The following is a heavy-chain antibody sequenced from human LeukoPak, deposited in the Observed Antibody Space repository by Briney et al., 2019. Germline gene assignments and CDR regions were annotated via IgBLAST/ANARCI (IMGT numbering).Heavy chain of an antibody. CDR2: IYYSGST. J-gene: IGHJ4*02. CDR3: ARVASSSSWYLGY. Sequence: SETLSLTCTVSGGSISSSSYYWGWIRQPPGKGLEWIGSIYYSGSTYYNPSLKSRVTISVDTSKNQFSLKLSSVTAADTAVYYCARVASSSSWYLGYWGQGTLVTVSS. V-gene: IGHV4-39*01. CDR1: GGSISSSSYY. D-gene: IGHD6-13*01.